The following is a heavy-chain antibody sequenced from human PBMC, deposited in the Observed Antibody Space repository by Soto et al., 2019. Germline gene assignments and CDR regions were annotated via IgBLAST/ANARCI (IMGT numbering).Heavy chain of an antibody. V-gene: IGHV3-15*07. J-gene: IGHJ4*02. CDR1: GFTFSNAW. Sequence: GGSLRLSCAASGFTFSNAWMNWVRQAPGKGLEWVGRIKSKTDGGTTDYAAPVKGRFTISRDDSKNTLYLQMNSLKTEDTAVYYCTTELCSSTSCPFDYWGQGTPVTVSS. CDR3: TTELCSSTSCPFDY. D-gene: IGHD2-2*01. CDR2: IKSKTDGGTT.